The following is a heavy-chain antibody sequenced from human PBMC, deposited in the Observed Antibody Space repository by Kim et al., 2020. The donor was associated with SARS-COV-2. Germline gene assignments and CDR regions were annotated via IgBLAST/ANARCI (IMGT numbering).Heavy chain of an antibody. Sequence: SETLSLTCTVSGGSISSSGYYWAWIRQPPGKGLEWIGSIYYGGSTYYNPSLKSRVTISIDTSKNHFSLSLSSVTAADTAVYYCARPLYYYDSRDYSYYYYMDVWSKGTTVTVSS. D-gene: IGHD3-22*01. CDR2: IYYGGST. CDR1: GGSISSSGYY. V-gene: IGHV4-39*02. J-gene: IGHJ6*03. CDR3: ARPLYYYDSRDYSYYYYMDV.